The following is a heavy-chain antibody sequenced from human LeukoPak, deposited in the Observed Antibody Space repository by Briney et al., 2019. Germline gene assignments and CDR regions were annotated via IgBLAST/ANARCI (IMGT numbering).Heavy chain of an antibody. CDR2: MNPNSGNT. J-gene: IGHJ5*02. CDR1: GYIFTSYD. D-gene: IGHD2-2*01. V-gene: IGHV1-8*02. Sequence: ASVKVSCKASGYIFTSYDINWVRQATGQGLEWMGWMNPNSGNTGYAQKFQGRVTMTRDTSTSTVYMELSSLRSEDTAVYYCARGGCSSTSCLMYNWIDPWGQGTLVTVSS. CDR3: ARGGCSSTSCLMYNWIDP.